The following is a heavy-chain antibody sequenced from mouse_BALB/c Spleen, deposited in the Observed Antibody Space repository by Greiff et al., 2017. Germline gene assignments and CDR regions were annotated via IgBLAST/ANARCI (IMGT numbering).Heavy chain of an antibody. D-gene: IGHD1-1*02. J-gene: IGHJ4*01. CDR3: ARGNYGRVFPFYAMDY. V-gene: IGHV5-6-2*01. Sequence: EVKLVESGGGLVKLGGSLKLSCAASGFTFSSYYMSWVRQTPEKRLELVAAINSNGGSTYYPDTVKGRFTISRDNAKNTLYLQMSSLKSEDTALYYCARGNYGRVFPFYAMDYWGQGTSVTVSS. CDR1: GFTFSSYY. CDR2: INSNGGST.